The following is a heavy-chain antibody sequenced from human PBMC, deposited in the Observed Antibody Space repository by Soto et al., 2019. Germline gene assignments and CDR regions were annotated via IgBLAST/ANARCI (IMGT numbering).Heavy chain of an antibody. CDR2: IIPMFATP. D-gene: IGHD2-15*01. Sequence: QDHLVQSGAAVKKPASSVKISCRSTGGTFSTYAFSWVRQAPGQGLEWMGGIIPMFATPIYAQKYQGRVTINAHDPTSTAYMEVTSLRSNVTAVEFCARGEYDVVVMAGASRGHQHAYGGMDVVGQGTSVTVS. CDR1: GGTFSTYA. V-gene: IGHV1-69*12. CDR3: ARGEYDVVVMAGASRGHQHAYGGMDV. J-gene: IGHJ6*02.